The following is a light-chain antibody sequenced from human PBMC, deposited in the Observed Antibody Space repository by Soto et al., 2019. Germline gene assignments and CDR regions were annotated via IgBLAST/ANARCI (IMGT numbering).Light chain of an antibody. J-gene: IGLJ2*01. V-gene: IGLV1-44*01. CDR3: AAWDNSLNGVV. Sequence: QPVLTQPPSVSGTPGQRVTISCSGSSSNIGSNTVNWYQQLPGTAPKLLIYTDSRRPSGVPDRFSGSRSGTSASLAISGLQSEDEADYYCAAWDNSLNGVVFGGGTQLTVL. CDR1: SSNIGSNT. CDR2: TDS.